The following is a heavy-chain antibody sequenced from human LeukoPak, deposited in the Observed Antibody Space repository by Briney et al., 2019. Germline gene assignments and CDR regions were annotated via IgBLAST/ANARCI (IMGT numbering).Heavy chain of an antibody. CDR1: GFTFSSYS. CDR2: ISSSSGTI. D-gene: IGHD6-19*01. J-gene: IGHJ5*02. CDR3: ARGRIAVAEAWFDP. V-gene: IGHV3-48*01. Sequence: PGGSLRLSCAASGFTFSSYSMKWVRQAPEKGLEWVSYISSSSGTIYYADSVKGRFTISRDNAKNSLYLQMNSLRAEDTAVYYCARGRIAVAEAWFDPWGQGTLVTVSS.